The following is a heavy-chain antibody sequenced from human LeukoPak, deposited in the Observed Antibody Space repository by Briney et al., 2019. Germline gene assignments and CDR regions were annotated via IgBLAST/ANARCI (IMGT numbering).Heavy chain of an antibody. CDR3: ARGAPVAFFGPGYDEYFEY. V-gene: IGHV1-8*01. J-gene: IGHJ4*02. D-gene: IGHD3/OR15-3a*01. Sequence: ASVTVSCKTSGYTFDNYDINWVRQAAGQGLEWRGWMNPDSGNTGYAHKFQGRVTMARNTSMTTAYLELTGLTSGDTAIYYCARGAPVAFFGPGYDEYFEYSGPRTVVIVSS. CDR1: GYTFDNYD. CDR2: MNPDSGNT.